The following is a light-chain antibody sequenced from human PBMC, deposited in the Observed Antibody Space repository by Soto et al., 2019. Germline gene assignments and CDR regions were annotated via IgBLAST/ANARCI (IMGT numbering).Light chain of an antibody. CDR1: SGRIASNY. Sequence: NFMLTQPHSVSESPGKTVSISCTRSSGRIASNYVQWYQQRPGSAPTTVIYEDNQRPSGVPDRFSGSTDGSSNSASLTISGLQAEDEADYYCSSYTCSSLYVFGTGTKVTVL. CDR3: SSYTCSSLYV. CDR2: EDN. V-gene: IGLV6-57*04. J-gene: IGLJ1*01.